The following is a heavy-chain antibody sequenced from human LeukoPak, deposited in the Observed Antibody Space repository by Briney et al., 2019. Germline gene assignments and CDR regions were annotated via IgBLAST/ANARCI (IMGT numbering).Heavy chain of an antibody. J-gene: IGHJ5*02. CDR2: ISTSGDNT. CDR3: AKLTIEGNIVLAP. CDR1: GFTFTNYA. V-gene: IGHV3-23*01. D-gene: IGHD2-21*01. Sequence: GGSLRLSCAASGFTFTNYAMSWVRQAPGKGLEWVSTISTSGDNTYYADSVKGRFTISRDTSKNALYLQMNSLRADDTAVYYCAKLTIEGNIVLAPWGQGTLVTVSS.